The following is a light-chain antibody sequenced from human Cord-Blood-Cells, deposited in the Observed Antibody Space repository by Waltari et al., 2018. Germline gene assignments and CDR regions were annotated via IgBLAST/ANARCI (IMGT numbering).Light chain of an antibody. Sequence: EIVMTQSPATLSVSPGERATFSCRASQSVSSNLAWYQQKPGQAPRPIIYGASTRATGIPARFSGSGSGTEFTLTISSLQSEDFAVYYCQQYNNWPYTFGQGTKLEIK. CDR1: QSVSSN. V-gene: IGKV3-15*01. CDR2: GAS. J-gene: IGKJ2*01. CDR3: QQYNNWPYT.